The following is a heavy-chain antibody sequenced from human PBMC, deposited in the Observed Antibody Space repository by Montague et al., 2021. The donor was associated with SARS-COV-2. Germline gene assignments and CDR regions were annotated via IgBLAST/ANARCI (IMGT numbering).Heavy chain of an antibody. CDR3: ARETGTTVSLDY. Sequence: PAPVKPTQTLTLTCTFSGFSLSTSGMCVSWIRQPPGKALEWLARIDWDDDKYYSTSLKTRLTISKDTSKNQVVLTMTNMDPVDTATYYCARETGTTVSLDYWGQGTLVTVSS. D-gene: IGHD1-7*01. CDR1: GFSLSTSGMC. V-gene: IGHV2-70*11. J-gene: IGHJ4*02. CDR2: IDWDDDK.